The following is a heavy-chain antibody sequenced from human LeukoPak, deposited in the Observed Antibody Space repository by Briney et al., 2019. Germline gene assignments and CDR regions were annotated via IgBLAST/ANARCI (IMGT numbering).Heavy chain of an antibody. CDR3: ARARKTYSSGWHDHAFDI. CDR1: GYTFNSYY. D-gene: IGHD6-19*01. CDR2: INPSGGST. Sequence: ASVKVSCKASGYTFNSYYMHWVRQAPGQGLEWMGIINPSGGSTSYAQKFQGRVTMTRDTSTSTVYMELSSLRSEDTAVYYCARARKTYSSGWHDHAFDIWGQGTMVTVSS. J-gene: IGHJ3*02. V-gene: IGHV1-46*02.